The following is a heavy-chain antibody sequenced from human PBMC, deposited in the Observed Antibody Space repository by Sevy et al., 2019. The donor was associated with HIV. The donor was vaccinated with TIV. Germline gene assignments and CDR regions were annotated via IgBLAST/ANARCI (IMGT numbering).Heavy chain of an antibody. CDR3: ARDRDDGYCTNGVCFNFDN. CDR1: GFTFDDYA. J-gene: IGHJ4*01. CDR2: ISWNSASI. D-gene: IGHD2-8*01. V-gene: IGHV3-9*01. Sequence: GGSLRLSCAASGFTFDDYAMHCVRQAPGKGLEWVSGISWNSASIDYADSVKGRFTISRDNAKNSLYLQMKSLRAEDTALYYCARDRDDGYCTNGVCFNFDNWGQGTLVTVSS.